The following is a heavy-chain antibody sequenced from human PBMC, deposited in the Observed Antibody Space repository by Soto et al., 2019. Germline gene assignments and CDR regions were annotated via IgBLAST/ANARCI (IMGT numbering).Heavy chain of an antibody. CDR1: GVTFRSFT. D-gene: IGHD2-15*01. J-gene: IGHJ6*02. CDR3: ARGQRKVVVAATPYYYYYGMDV. CDR2: ISSNSAYI. V-gene: IGHV3-21*01. Sequence: GGSLKLSCAASGVTFRSFTMNWVRQAPGKGLEWVSTISSNSAYIYYTDALRGRFTISRDNAKNSLHLQMNSLRAEDTAVYYCARGQRKVVVAATPYYYYYGMDVWGQGTKVTVSS.